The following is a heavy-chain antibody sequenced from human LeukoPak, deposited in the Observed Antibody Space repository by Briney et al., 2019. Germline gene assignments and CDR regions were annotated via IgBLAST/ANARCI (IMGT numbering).Heavy chain of an antibody. Sequence: GSLRLSCAASGFTFSNAWMSWVRQAPGKGLEWVGRIKSKTDGGTTDYAAPVKGRFTISRDDSKNTLYLQMNSLRAEDTAVYYCARVGIVGATGPFDYWGQGTLVTVSS. CDR3: ARVGIVGATGPFDY. V-gene: IGHV3-15*05. J-gene: IGHJ4*02. CDR1: GFTFSNAW. CDR2: IKSKTDGGTT. D-gene: IGHD1-26*01.